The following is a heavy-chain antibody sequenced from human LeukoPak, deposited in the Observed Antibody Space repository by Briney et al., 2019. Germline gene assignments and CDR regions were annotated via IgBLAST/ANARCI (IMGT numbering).Heavy chain of an antibody. V-gene: IGHV3-23*01. J-gene: IGHJ4*02. Sequence: PGGSLRLSCVASGFTFRSDAMSWVRQAPGKALDWVSTIRDSGPTTYYADSVKGRFTISRDNSKNMLYLQMNSLRVEDKAVYYCAKGRQELDVDFEFRGQGALVTVSS. CDR2: IRDSGPTT. CDR1: GFTFRSDA. D-gene: IGHD3-10*01. CDR3: AKGRQELDVDFEF.